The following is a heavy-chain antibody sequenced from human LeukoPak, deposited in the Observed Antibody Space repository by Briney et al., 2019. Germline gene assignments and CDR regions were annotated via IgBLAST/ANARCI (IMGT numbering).Heavy chain of an antibody. Sequence: GGSLRLSFPALGLTCRCYSMNWVRQARLQGQDWVSYITSGSSTIYYADSVKGRFTISRDNAKSSLYLQMNSLRDEDTAVYYCARGVRYYNDSSGCYYYDYWGQGTLVTVSS. J-gene: IGHJ4*02. CDR3: ARGVRYYNDSSGCYYYDY. D-gene: IGHD3-22*01. CDR2: ITSGSSTI. CDR1: GLTCRCYS. V-gene: IGHV3-48*02.